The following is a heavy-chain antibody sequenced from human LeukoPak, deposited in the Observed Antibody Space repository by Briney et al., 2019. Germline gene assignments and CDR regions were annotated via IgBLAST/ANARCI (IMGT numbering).Heavy chain of an antibody. J-gene: IGHJ5*02. CDR3: ASRRITMVRGVNWSDP. CDR2: INHSGST. V-gene: IGHV4-34*01. Sequence: PSETLSLTCAVYGGSFSGYYWSWIRQPPGKGLEWIGEINHSGSTNYNPSLKSRVTISVDTSKNQFSLKLSSVTAADTAVYYCASRRITMVRGVNWSDPWGQGTLVTVSS. CDR1: GGSFSGYY. D-gene: IGHD3-10*01.